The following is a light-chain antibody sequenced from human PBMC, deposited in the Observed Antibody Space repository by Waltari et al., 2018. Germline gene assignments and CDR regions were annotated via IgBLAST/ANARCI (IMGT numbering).Light chain of an antibody. V-gene: IGKV1-39*01. CDR3: QQYNSYHIFT. J-gene: IGKJ3*01. Sequence: DIQMTQSPSSLSASVGDRVTITCRASQSISSYLNWYQQKPGKAPKLLIYAASSLQSGVPSRFSGSGSGTDFTLTINSLQPDDFATYYCQQYNSYHIFTFGPGTKVEI. CDR2: AAS. CDR1: QSISSY.